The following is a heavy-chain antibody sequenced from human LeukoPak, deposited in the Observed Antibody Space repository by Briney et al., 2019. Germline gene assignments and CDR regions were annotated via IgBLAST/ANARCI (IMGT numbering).Heavy chain of an antibody. CDR1: GFTFSNYA. J-gene: IGHJ6*03. V-gene: IGHV3-23*01. Sequence: PGGSLRLSCEASGFTFSNYAMTWVRQGPGKGLEWVSTTSASGGSIYYADSVKGRFTISRDNSKNTLFLQMNSLRVEDTAVYYCATDHRGFLEWQLKGYYYYYMDVWGKGTTVTVSS. D-gene: IGHD6-6*01. CDR3: ATDHRGFLEWQLKGYYYYYMDV. CDR2: TSASGGSI.